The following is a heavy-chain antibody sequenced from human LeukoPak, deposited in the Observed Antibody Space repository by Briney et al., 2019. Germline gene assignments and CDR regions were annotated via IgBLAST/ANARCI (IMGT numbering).Heavy chain of an antibody. V-gene: IGHV3-11*04. CDR1: GFTFSDYY. Sequence: GGSLRLSCAASGFTFSDYYMNWIRQAPGKGLEWVSYISGSDSTIYYTDSVKGRFTISRDNAKNSLFLQMNSLRAEDTAVHYCARAGYSGSIDSWGQGTLVTVSS. CDR3: ARAGYSGSIDS. D-gene: IGHD5-24*01. J-gene: IGHJ4*02. CDR2: ISGSDSTI.